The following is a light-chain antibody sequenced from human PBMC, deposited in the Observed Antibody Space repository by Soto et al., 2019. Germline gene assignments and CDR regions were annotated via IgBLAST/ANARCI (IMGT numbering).Light chain of an antibody. CDR2: RNN. Sequence: QSVLTQPPSASGTPGQRVTISCSGSSSNIGSNYVSWYQQLPGTAPKLLIYRNNQRPSGVPDRCSGSKSGTSASLAISGLRSEDEADYYCAAWDDSLSGFYVFGTGTKLTVL. CDR3: AAWDDSLSGFYV. V-gene: IGLV1-47*01. J-gene: IGLJ1*01. CDR1: SSNIGSNY.